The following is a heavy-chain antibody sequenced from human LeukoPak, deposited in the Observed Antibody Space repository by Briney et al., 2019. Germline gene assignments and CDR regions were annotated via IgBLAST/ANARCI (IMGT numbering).Heavy chain of an antibody. CDR3: ARVQRGGPNWFAP. J-gene: IGHJ5*02. D-gene: IGHD3-16*01. CDR2: ISYSGST. V-gene: IGHV4-59*01. CDR1: GGSISSFY. Sequence: SETLSLTCTVSGGSISSFYRSWIRQPPGKGLEWIGYISYSGSTNYNPSLKSRVTISVDTSKNQFSLKVNSVTAADTAVYYCARVQRGGPNWFAPWGQGTLVTVSS.